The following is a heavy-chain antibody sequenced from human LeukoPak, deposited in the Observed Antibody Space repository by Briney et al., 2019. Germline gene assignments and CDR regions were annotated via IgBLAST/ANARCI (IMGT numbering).Heavy chain of an antibody. CDR2: INAGNGNT. Sequence: ASVKVSCKASGYTFTSYAMHWVRQAPGQRLEWMGWINAGNGNTKYSQKFQGRVTITRDTSASTAYMELSSLRSEDTAVYYCASQSGWSDYYCYGMDVWGQGTTVTVSS. CDR3: ASQSGWSDYYCYGMDV. CDR1: GYTFTSYA. J-gene: IGHJ6*02. V-gene: IGHV1-3*01. D-gene: IGHD6-19*01.